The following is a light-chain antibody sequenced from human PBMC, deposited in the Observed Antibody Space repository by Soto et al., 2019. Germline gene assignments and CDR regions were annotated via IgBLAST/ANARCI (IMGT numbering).Light chain of an antibody. V-gene: IGLV1-51*01. CDR2: DNT. Sequence: QSVLTQPPSVSAAPGQKVTISCSGTSSNIGSNYVSWYQQLPGTAPKLLIYDNTKRPSGIPDRFSGSKSGTSATLGITGLQTGDEADYYCGTWDSSLTAYVVFGGGTKLTVL. CDR1: SSNIGSNY. CDR3: GTWDSSLTAYVV. J-gene: IGLJ2*01.